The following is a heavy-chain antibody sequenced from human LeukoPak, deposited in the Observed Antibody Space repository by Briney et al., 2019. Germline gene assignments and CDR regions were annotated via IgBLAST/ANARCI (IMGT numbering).Heavy chain of an antibody. CDR2: ISGRSSTI. CDR3: ARDRIKSGSYYFDY. Sequence: PGGSLRLSCAASAFTFSDYSMNWVRQAPGKGLEWVSYISGRSSTIYYADSVKGRFTISRDNAKNSMYLQMNSLRAEDTAVYYRARDRIKSGSYYFDYWGQGTLVTVSS. V-gene: IGHV3-48*01. CDR1: AFTFSDYS. J-gene: IGHJ4*02. D-gene: IGHD1-26*01.